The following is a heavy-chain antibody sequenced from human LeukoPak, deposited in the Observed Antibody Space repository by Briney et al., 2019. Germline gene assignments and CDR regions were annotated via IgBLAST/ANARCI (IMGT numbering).Heavy chain of an antibody. J-gene: IGHJ6*02. Sequence: SETLPLTCTVSGGSISSYYWSWIRQPPGKGLEWIGYIYDSGSTNYNPSLKSRVTISLDTSKKQFSLKLTSATATDTAVFYCARHYYGSGSSPMDVWGQGTTVTVSS. CDR1: GGSISSYY. CDR2: IYDSGST. V-gene: IGHV4-59*08. D-gene: IGHD3-10*01. CDR3: ARHYYGSGSSPMDV.